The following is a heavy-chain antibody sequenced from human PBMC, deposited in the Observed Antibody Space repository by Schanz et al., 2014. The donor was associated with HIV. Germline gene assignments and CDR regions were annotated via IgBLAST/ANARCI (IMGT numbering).Heavy chain of an antibody. CDR1: GFTLSSYG. J-gene: IGHJ4*02. CDR2: MWYDESHK. Sequence: VQLVESGGGLVKPGGSLRLSCAASGFTLSSYGMHWVRQAPGKGLEWVAAMWYDESHKGYADSVKGRFTISRDNAKNSLYLQMKGLTDEDTAVYYCARDCLGGCPADYWGQGTLVTVSS. D-gene: IGHD2-15*01. V-gene: IGHV3-33*08. CDR3: ARDCLGGCPADY.